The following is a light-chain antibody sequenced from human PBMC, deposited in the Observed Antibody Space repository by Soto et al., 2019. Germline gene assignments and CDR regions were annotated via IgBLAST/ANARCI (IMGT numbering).Light chain of an antibody. J-gene: IGKJ3*01. CDR1: ENVYINS. V-gene: IGKV3-20*01. CDR3: QQYGTSPLT. Sequence: EIVLTQSPGTLSLSPGEGATLSCRASENVYINSLAWYQQKPGQPPRLLIYGAATRASAVPDRFSGSGSGADFTHTITGLEPEDFAVYYCQQYGTSPLTFGPGTRVD. CDR2: GAA.